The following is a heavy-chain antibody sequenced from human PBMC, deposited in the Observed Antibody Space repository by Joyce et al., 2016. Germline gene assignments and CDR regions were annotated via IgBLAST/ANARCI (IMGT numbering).Heavy chain of an antibody. CDR1: GYSFSDYG. CDR2: NSAYDGNT. D-gene: IGHD2-8*01. J-gene: IGHJ5*02. Sequence: QVQLVQSGGEVKKPGASVKVSCRASGYSFSDYGIAWVRQDPGKGLEWMGGNSAYDGNTNYAQKFQGRVSMATDTATSTAYMDLRNLGSDDTAVYFCARFGLPTNGHYRGFDPWGQGTLVTVSS. V-gene: IGHV1-18*04. CDR3: ARFGLPTNGHYRGFDP.